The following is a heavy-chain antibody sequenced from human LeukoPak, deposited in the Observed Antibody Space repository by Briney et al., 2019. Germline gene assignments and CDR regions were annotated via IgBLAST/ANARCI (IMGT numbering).Heavy chain of an antibody. J-gene: IGHJ4*02. CDR2: ISSSSSYI. CDR3: AREGLYGSGSYQC. Sequence: GSLRLSCAASGFTFSSYSMNWVRQAPGKGLEWVSSISSSSSYIYYADPVKGRFTISRDNAKNSLYLQMNSLRAEDTAVYYCAREGLYGSGSYQCWGQGTLVTVSS. CDR1: GFTFSSYS. V-gene: IGHV3-21*01. D-gene: IGHD3-10*01.